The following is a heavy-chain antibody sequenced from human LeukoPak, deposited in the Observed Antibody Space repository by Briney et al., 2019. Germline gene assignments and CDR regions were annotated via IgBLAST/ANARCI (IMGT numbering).Heavy chain of an antibody. Sequence: SETLSLTCAVYGGSFSGYYWGWIRQPPGKGLEWIGSIYYSGNTYHNPSLKSRVTISVDTSKNQFSLKLNSVTAADTAVYYCARHASLRSPYDYWGRGTLVTVSS. J-gene: IGHJ4*02. D-gene: IGHD3-16*01. CDR3: ARHASLRSPYDY. CDR1: GGSFSGYY. V-gene: IGHV4-39*01. CDR2: IYYSGNT.